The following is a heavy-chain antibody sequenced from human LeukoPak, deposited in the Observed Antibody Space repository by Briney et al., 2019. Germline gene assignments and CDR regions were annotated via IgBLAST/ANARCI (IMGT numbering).Heavy chain of an antibody. V-gene: IGHV3-30*18. J-gene: IGHJ6*02. Sequence: GGSLRLSCAASGFTFSSYGMHWVRQAPGKGLEWVAVISYDGSNKYYADSVKGRFTISRDNSKNTLYLQMNSLRAEDTAVYYCAKDRVLRFLEWLSNYYYYGMDVWGQGTTVTVSS. D-gene: IGHD3-3*01. CDR1: GFTFSSYG. CDR3: AKDRVLRFLEWLSNYYYYGMDV. CDR2: ISYDGSNK.